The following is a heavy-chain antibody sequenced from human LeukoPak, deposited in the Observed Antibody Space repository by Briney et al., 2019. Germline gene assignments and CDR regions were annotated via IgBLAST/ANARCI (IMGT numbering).Heavy chain of an antibody. CDR2: FDPEDGET. CDR1: GYTLTELS. V-gene: IGHV1-24*01. D-gene: IGHD3-22*01. Sequence: ASVKVSFKVSGYTLTELSMHWVRQAPGKGLEWMGGFDPEDGETIYAQKFQGRVTMTEDTSTDTAYMELSSLRSEDTAVYYCATNYDSSGYPDAFDIWGQGTMVTVSS. J-gene: IGHJ3*02. CDR3: ATNYDSSGYPDAFDI.